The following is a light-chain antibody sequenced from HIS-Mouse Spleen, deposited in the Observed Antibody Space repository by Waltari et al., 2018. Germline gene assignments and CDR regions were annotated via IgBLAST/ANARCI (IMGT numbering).Light chain of an antibody. CDR1: SGLNVGTYS. Sequence: QAVLTQPSSLSASPGASSSLTCTLRSGLNVGTYSISLYQQIPGSPPQSPLRYKSDSDKQQGSGVPSRFSGSKDASANAGILLISGLQSEDEADYYCMIWHSSAWVFGGGTKLTVL. V-gene: IGLV5-45*03. J-gene: IGLJ3*02. CDR3: MIWHSSAWV. CDR2: YKSDSDK.